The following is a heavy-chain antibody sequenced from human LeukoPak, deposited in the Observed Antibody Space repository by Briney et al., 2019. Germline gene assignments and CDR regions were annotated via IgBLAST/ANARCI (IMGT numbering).Heavy chain of an antibody. J-gene: IGHJ4*02. CDR3: ARDLIVGATHFDY. Sequence: GGSLRLSCAASGFTFSSYWMSWVRQAPGKGLEWVANIKQDGSEKYYVDSVKGRFTISRDNAKNSLYLQVNSLRAEDTAVYYCARDLIVGATHFDYWGQGTLVTVSS. CDR2: IKQDGSEK. CDR1: GFTFSSYW. D-gene: IGHD1-26*01. V-gene: IGHV3-7*01.